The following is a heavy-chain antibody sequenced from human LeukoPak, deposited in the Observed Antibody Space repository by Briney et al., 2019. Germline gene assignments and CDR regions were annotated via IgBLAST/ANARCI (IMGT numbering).Heavy chain of an antibody. CDR3: ARSTVPFGEGLDS. J-gene: IGHJ5*01. Sequence: ASVKVSCKASGYTFINYVINWVRQATGQGLEWMGWMNPNSGYTGYTQKFQGRVTMTRNTSINTAYMELSSLTSEDTAVYFCARSTVPFGEGLDSWGLGTLVIVSS. D-gene: IGHD3-10*01. CDR1: GYTFINYV. V-gene: IGHV1-8*01. CDR2: MNPNSGYT.